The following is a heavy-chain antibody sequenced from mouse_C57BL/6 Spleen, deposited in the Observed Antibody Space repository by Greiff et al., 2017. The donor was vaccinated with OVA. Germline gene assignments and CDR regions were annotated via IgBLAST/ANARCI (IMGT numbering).Heavy chain of an antibody. Sequence: EVQLVESGPGLVKPSQSLSLTCSVTGYSITSGYYWNWIRQFPGNKLEWMGYISYDGSNNYNPSLKNRISITRDTSKNQFFLKLNSVTTEDTATYYCARRGSGYSFDYWGQGTTLTVSS. CDR1: GYSITSGYY. CDR2: ISYDGSN. V-gene: IGHV3-6*01. CDR3: ARRGSGYSFDY. J-gene: IGHJ2*01. D-gene: IGHD3-2*02.